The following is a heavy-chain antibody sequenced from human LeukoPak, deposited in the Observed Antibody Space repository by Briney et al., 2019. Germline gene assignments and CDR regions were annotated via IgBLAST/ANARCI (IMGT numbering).Heavy chain of an antibody. CDR2: IKQDGSEK. V-gene: IGHV3-7*01. D-gene: IGHD1-26*01. CDR3: ARDHGLVGATGTFDI. Sequence: PGGSLRLSCEASGFTFSTYWMSWVRQAPGKGLEWVANIKQDGSEKHYVDSVKGRFTISRDNAKNSLYLQMNSLRAEDTAVYYCARDHGLVGATGTFDIWGQGTMVTVSS. J-gene: IGHJ3*02. CDR1: GFTFSTYW.